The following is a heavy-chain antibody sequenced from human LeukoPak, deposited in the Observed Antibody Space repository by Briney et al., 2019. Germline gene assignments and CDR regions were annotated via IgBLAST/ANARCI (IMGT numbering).Heavy chain of an antibody. CDR3: SRSTGGLDS. CDR2: VSSSGTT. D-gene: IGHD2-8*02. J-gene: IGHJ4*02. Sequence: PSQTLSLTCTVSGVSIRSGEFYWGWIRQPPGKGLEWIACVSSSGTTYYNPSLKSRVSISLDTSGNQLSLKLSSVTAADTAVYYCSRSTGGLDSWGQGTLVSVSS. CDR1: GVSIRSGEFY. V-gene: IGHV4-30-4*01.